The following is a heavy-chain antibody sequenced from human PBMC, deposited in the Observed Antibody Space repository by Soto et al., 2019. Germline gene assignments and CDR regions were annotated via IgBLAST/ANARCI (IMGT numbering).Heavy chain of an antibody. CDR3: ARGLLLYYYYGMDV. CDR2: IGGSGSYT. D-gene: IGHD2-15*01. Sequence: GGSLRLSCAASGFTFSNYAMAWVRQAPGEGLQWVSSIGGSGSYTYYADSVKGRFTISRDNFRSTLYLQMNSLRAEDTAVYYCARGLLLYYYYGMDVWGQGTTVTVSS. CDR1: GFTFSNYA. J-gene: IGHJ6*02. V-gene: IGHV3-23*01.